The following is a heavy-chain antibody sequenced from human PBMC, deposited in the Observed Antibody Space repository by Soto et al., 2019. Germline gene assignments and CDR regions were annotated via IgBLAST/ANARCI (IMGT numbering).Heavy chain of an antibody. D-gene: IGHD1-26*01. V-gene: IGHV3-23*01. CDR2: ISGSGGNA. Sequence: EVQLLESGGGLEQPGGSLRLSCAASGFTFSSYAMSWVRQAPGKGLEWVSTISGSGGNAYYADSVKGRFSISRDNSKNTLRLQMNSLRSDDTAVYYCAKDGASGSYPPYYYFGMDVWRQGTTVTVSS. CDR1: GFTFSSYA. J-gene: IGHJ6*02. CDR3: AKDGASGSYPPYYYFGMDV.